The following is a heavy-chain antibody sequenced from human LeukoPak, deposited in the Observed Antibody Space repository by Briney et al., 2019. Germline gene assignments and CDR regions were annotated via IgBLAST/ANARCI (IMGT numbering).Heavy chain of an antibody. V-gene: IGHV3-74*03. CDR1: GFASSSYW. CDR2: INGDGSYT. D-gene: IGHD3-22*01. CDR3: ARDKSEYDSSGRGDY. Sequence: GGSLRLSCAASGFASSSYWMHWVRQVPGKGLVWLSRINGDGSYTKYADSVKGRFTISRDNAQNTLFLQMNSLSAEDTAVYFCARDKSEYDSSGRGDYWGQGTLVTVSS. J-gene: IGHJ4*02.